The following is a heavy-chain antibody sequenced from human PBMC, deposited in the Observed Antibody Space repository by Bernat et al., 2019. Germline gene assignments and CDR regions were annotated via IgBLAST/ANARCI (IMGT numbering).Heavy chain of an antibody. CDR3: ARVPGGADIFYDG. CDR1: GFTVSNNY. V-gene: IGHV3-7*03. CDR2: INQGGSDK. J-gene: IGHJ4*02. Sequence: EVQLVESGGGLVERGGSLRLSCAASGFTVSNNYMSWVRQAPGKGLEWVANINQGGSDKYYVDSVKGRFTISRDNAKNSLYLQMNSLRAEDTAVYYCARVPGGADIFYDGWGQGTLVTVSS. D-gene: IGHD5/OR15-5a*01.